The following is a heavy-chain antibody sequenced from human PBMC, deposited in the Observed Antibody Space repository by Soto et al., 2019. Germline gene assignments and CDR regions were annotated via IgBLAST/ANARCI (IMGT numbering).Heavy chain of an antibody. J-gene: IGHJ4*02. D-gene: IGHD3-3*01. CDR1: GFTFSSYE. CDR3: ARAYYDFWSGPLPTLYFDY. CDR2: ISSSGSTI. V-gene: IGHV3-48*03. Sequence: SLRLSCAASGFTFSSYEMNWVRQAPGKGLEWVSYISSSGSTIYYADSVKGRFTISRDNAKNSLYLQMNSLRAEDTAVYYCARAYYDFWSGPLPTLYFDYWGQGTLVTVYS.